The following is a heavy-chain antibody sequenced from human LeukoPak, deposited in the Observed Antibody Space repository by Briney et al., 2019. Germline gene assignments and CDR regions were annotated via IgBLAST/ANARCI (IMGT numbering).Heavy chain of an antibody. J-gene: IGHJ4*02. CDR3: AKDAYSGFSSSYNMDS. CDR1: GYTVTGHY. CDR2: INPNSGVT. V-gene: IGHV1-2*02. Sequence: ASVKVSCKASGYTVTGHYLHWVRQAPGQGLEWMGWINPNSGVTNYAQKSQGRVTTTRDTSINTAYMELHSLTSDDTAMYYCAKDAYSGFSSSYNMDSWGQGTLVTVSS. D-gene: IGHD5-18*01.